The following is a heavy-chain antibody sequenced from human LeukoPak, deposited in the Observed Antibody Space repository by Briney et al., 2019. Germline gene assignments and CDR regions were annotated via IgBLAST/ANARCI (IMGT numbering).Heavy chain of an antibody. Sequence: PGGSLRLSCAASGFSITDWPLSWVRQAPGEGLEWVSAIGVRTHYADSVKGRFTISRDGSKNTLYLQMNSLTVEDTAMYFCAAGHQNSLEGYWGQGTLVSVAS. D-gene: IGHD1-1*01. CDR2: IGVRT. V-gene: IGHV3-23*01. CDR3: AAGHQNSLEGY. CDR1: GFSITDWP. J-gene: IGHJ4*02.